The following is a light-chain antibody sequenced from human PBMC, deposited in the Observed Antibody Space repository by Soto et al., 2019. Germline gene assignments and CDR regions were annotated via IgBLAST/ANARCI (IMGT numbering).Light chain of an antibody. CDR1: SSDVGGFNY. CDR3: SSYTAAISVL. CDR2: DVT. Sequence: QSALTQPASVSGSPGQSITISCTGTSSDVGGFNYVSWYQQHPGRAPKLLIYDVTYRPSGISFRFSGSKSGNTASLTISGLQAEDGGDYYCSSYTAAISVLFGGGTKLTVL. J-gene: IGLJ2*01. V-gene: IGLV2-14*03.